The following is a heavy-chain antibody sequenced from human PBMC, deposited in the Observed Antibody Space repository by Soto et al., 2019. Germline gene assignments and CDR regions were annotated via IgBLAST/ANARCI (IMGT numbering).Heavy chain of an antibody. CDR1: GYSFTNYW. D-gene: IGHD3-10*01. Sequence: GESLKISCKGSGYSFTNYWIGWVRQMPGKGLEWMGIIYPIDSDTRYSPSFQGQVTISADKSISTAYLQWSSLKASDTAMYYCARLNYYGSGNYYFDYWGQGTLVTVSS. CDR2: IYPIDSDT. V-gene: IGHV5-51*01. CDR3: ARLNYYGSGNYYFDY. J-gene: IGHJ4*02.